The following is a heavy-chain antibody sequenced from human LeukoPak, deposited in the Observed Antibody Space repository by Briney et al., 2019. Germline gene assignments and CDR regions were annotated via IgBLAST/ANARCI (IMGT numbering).Heavy chain of an antibody. CDR2: ISFNSGRI. V-gene: IGHV3-9*01. CDR1: GFTFHDYG. CDR3: AKDGWFANSDLYGDFDN. D-gene: IGHD3-16*01. Sequence: GGSLRLSCAASGFTFHDYGMHWVRLAPGKGLEWVSGISFNSGRIGYADSVKGRFTISRDNAKNSLYLQMNSLRPEDTALYYCAKDGWFANSDLYGDFDNWGQGTLVTVSS. J-gene: IGHJ4*02.